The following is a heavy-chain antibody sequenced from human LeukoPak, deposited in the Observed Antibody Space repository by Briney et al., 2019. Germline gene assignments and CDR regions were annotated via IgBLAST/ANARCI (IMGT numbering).Heavy chain of an antibody. CDR2: IYYSGST. Sequence: SETLSLTCTVSGGSISSSNYYWRRVPQPPGKGLERIKSIYYSGSTYYNPSLKSRVTISVDTSKNQSSLKLSSVTAADTAVYYCAREGWFEYSSQGYFDYWGQGTLVTVSS. CDR3: AREGWFEYSSQGYFDY. J-gene: IGHJ4*02. CDR1: GGSISSSNYY. V-gene: IGHV4-39*02. D-gene: IGHD6-6*01.